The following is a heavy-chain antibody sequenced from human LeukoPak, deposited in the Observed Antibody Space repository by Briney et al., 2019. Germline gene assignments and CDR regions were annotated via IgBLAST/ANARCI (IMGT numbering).Heavy chain of an antibody. J-gene: IGHJ4*02. CDR3: ATGGRSGVALEQ. V-gene: IGHV3-53*01. D-gene: IGHD3-3*01. CDR1: GFIASSNY. Sequence: GGSLRLSCVVSGFIASSNYMSWVRQAPGKGLEWISLIYSGGTTHYADSVMGRFTISRDNSKTTLFLQMNSLKAEDTAVYYCATGGRSGVALEQWGQGTLVTVSS. CDR2: IYSGGTT.